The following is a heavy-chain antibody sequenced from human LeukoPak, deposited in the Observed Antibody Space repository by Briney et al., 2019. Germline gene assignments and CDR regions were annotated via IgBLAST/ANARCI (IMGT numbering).Heavy chain of an antibody. Sequence: GGSLRLSCAASGFTFSSYWMSWVRQAPGKGLEWVANIKQDGSEKYYVDSVKGRFTISRDNAKNSLYLQMNSLRAEDTAVYYCAQYYYDSSGNGWFDPWGQGTLVTVSS. J-gene: IGHJ5*02. V-gene: IGHV3-7*01. CDR3: AQYYYDSSGNGWFDP. CDR1: GFTFSSYW. CDR2: IKQDGSEK. D-gene: IGHD3-22*01.